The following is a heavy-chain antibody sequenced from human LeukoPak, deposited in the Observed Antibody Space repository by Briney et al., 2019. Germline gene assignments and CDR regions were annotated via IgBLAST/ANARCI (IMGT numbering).Heavy chain of an antibody. D-gene: IGHD2-21*01. CDR1: GGSFSGYY. Sequence: PSETLSLTCAVYGGSFSGYYWSWIRQAPGKGLEWVAKIKKDGSEKYYVDSVKRRFTISRDNAKNSLYLQMNSLRAEDTAVYYCAKAHSYSYYFDCWGQGTLVTVSS. V-gene: IGHV3-7*03. CDR2: IKKDGSEK. CDR3: AKAHSYSYYFDC. J-gene: IGHJ4*02.